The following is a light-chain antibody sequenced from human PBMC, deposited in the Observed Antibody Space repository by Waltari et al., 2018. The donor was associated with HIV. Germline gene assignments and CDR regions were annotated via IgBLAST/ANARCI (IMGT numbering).Light chain of an antibody. CDR3: LLYYGVRRPSWV. CDR1: TGPVITFSS. V-gene: IGLV7-43*01. CDR2: LSN. Sequence: GVTKEPSLTVSPEGTVTPTRASSTGPVITFSSPSWFQQRPGQAPSPLIFLSNKKHSGTPEHFSGYLLGDKAALTLSSVQPEDEANYYCLLYYGVRRPSWVFGGGTKLTVL. J-gene: IGLJ3*02.